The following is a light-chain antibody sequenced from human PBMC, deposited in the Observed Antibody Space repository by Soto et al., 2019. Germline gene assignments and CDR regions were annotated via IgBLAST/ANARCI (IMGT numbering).Light chain of an antibody. J-gene: IGKJ1*01. CDR3: QQYYSTQWT. CDR2: WAS. CDR1: QSVLYSPNNKNY. V-gene: IGKV4-1*01. Sequence: DIVMTQSPDSLAVSLGERATFNCKSSQSVLYSPNNKNYLAWYQQKPGQPPKLLIYWASTRESGVPDRFSGSGSGTDFTLTISSLQAEDVAVYYCQQYYSTQWTFGQGTNVEI.